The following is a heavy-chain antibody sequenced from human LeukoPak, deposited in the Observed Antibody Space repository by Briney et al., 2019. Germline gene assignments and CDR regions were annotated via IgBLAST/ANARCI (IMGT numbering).Heavy chain of an antibody. D-gene: IGHD2-2*01. J-gene: IGHJ5*01. Sequence: GGSLRLSCAASGFTFSSYGMHWVRQAPGKGLEWVAFIRHDGSNKYYADSVKGRFTISRDNSKNTLYLQMNSLRAEDTAVYYCAKGGGLGYCTSTSCSRGGQFDSWGQGTLVTVSS. CDR3: AKGGGLGYCTSTSCSRGGQFDS. CDR1: GFTFSSYG. CDR2: IRHDGSNK. V-gene: IGHV3-30*02.